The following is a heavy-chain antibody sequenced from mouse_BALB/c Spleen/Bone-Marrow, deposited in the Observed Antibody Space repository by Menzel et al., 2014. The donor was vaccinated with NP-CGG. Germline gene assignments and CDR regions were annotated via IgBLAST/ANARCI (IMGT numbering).Heavy chain of an antibody. V-gene: IGHV5-6-3*01. CDR3: ARGNYGNYVDYFDY. CDR2: INSNGGST. Sequence: EVQLRQSGGGLVQPGGSLKLSCAASGFTFSSYGMSWVRQTPDKRLALVASINSNGGSTYYPDSVKGRFTISRDNAKNXLSLQMSSLKSEDTAMYYCARGNYGNYVDYFDYWGQGTTLTVSS. D-gene: IGHD2-1*01. J-gene: IGHJ2*01. CDR1: GFTFSSYG.